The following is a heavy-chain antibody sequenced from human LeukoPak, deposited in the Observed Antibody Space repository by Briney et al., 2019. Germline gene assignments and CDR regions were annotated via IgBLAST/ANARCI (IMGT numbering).Heavy chain of an antibody. CDR1: GFTFDDYA. CDR3: AKDAVGATWRQFDY. CDR2: ISGSGGST. D-gene: IGHD1-26*01. J-gene: IGHJ4*02. V-gene: IGHV3-23*01. Sequence: GSLRLSCAASGFTFDDYAMHWVRQAPGKGLEWVSGISGSGGSTYYADSVKGRFTISRDNSKNTLYLQMNSLRAEDTAVYYCAKDAVGATWRQFDYWGQGTLVTVSS.